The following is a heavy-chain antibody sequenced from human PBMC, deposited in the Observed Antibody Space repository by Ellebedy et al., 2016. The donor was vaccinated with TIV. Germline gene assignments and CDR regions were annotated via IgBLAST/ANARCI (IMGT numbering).Heavy chain of an antibody. V-gene: IGHV3-23*01. CDR1: GFTFSSYG. CDR3: AKGRSGTYIHHAFDY. J-gene: IGHJ4*02. CDR2: ISHTGSRT. Sequence: GESLKISCAASGFTFSSYGMHWVRQAPGKGLEWVSTISHTGSRTYYANSVEGRFIISRDNSKRTLYLQMNSLRAEDTAIYYCAKGRSGTYIHHAFDYWGQGTLVTVSS. D-gene: IGHD1-14*01.